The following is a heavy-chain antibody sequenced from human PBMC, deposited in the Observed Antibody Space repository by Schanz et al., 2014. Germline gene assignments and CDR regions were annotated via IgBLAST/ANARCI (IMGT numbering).Heavy chain of an antibody. CDR2: INPANGKT. D-gene: IGHD6-13*01. V-gene: IGHV1-3*01. CDR3: ARDLIAAAESWFDP. Sequence: QVQLVQSGPEVKKPGASVKVSCQASGYTLKDHAMHWVRQAPGQSLEWLGGINPANGKTTYSPRLNGKDAISSDTAASTVYLHFGSLKSDDTAVYYGARDLIAAAESWFDPWGQGTPITVSS. CDR1: GYTLKDHA. J-gene: IGHJ5*02.